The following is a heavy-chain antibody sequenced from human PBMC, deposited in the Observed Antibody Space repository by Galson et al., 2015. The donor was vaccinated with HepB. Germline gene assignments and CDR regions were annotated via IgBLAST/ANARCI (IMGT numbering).Heavy chain of an antibody. CDR1: GFTFSSYA. V-gene: IGHV3-30-3*01. CDR3: AKDRGYDTNYYGMDV. J-gene: IGHJ6*02. Sequence: SLRLSCAASGFTFSSYAMHWVRQAPGKGLEWVAVISYDGSNKYYADSLKGRFTISRDNSKNTLYLQMNSLRAEDTAVYYCAKDRGYDTNYYGMDVWGQGTTVTVSS. D-gene: IGHD3-10*01. CDR2: ISYDGSNK.